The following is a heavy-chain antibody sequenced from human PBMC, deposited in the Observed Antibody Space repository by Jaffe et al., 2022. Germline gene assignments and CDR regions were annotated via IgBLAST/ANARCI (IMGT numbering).Heavy chain of an antibody. CDR2: IYYSGST. D-gene: IGHD6-13*01. V-gene: IGHV4-59*01. CDR3: ARGLDSSSWYGWFDP. Sequence: QVQLQESGPGLVKPSETLSLTCTVSGGSISSYYWSWIRQPPGKGLEWIGYIYYSGSTNYNPSLKSRVTISVDTSKNQFSLKLSSVTAADTAVYYCARGLDSSSWYGWFDPWGQGTLVTVSS. CDR1: GGSISSYY. J-gene: IGHJ5*02.